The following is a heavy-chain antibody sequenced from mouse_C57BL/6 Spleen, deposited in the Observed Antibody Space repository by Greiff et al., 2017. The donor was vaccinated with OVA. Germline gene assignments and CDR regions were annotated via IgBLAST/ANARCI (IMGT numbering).Heavy chain of an antibody. J-gene: IGHJ2*01. CDR2: IYPGDGDT. CDR1: GYAFSSYW. CDR3: ARGPNYYGSSY. V-gene: IGHV1-80*01. D-gene: IGHD1-1*01. Sequence: VQLQQSGAELVKPGASVKISCKASGYAFSSYWMNWVKQRPGKGLEWIGQIYPGDGDTNYKGKFKGKATLTADKSSSTAYMQLSSLTSEDSAVYFCARGPNYYGSSYWGQGTTLTVSS.